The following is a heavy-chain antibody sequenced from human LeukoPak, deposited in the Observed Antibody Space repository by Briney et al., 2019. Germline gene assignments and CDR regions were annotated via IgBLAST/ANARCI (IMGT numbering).Heavy chain of an antibody. V-gene: IGHV3-21*01. Sequence: PGGSLRLSCAASGFTFSSYSMNWVRQAPGKGLEWVSSISSSSSYIYYADSVKGRFTISRDNAKNSLYLQMNSLRAEDTAVYYCARDGVTDLTYHYYYMDVWGKGTTVTVSS. D-gene: IGHD4/OR15-4a*01. CDR1: GFTFSSYS. CDR2: ISSSSSYI. J-gene: IGHJ6*03. CDR3: ARDGVTDLTYHYYYMDV.